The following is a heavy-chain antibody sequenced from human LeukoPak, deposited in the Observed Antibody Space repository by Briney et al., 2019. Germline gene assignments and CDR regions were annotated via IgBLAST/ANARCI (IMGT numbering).Heavy chain of an antibody. CDR1: GGSFSGYY. CDR2: INHSGST. J-gene: IGHJ4*02. V-gene: IGHV4-34*01. Sequence: PSETLSLTCAVYGGSFSGYYWSWIRQPPGKGLEWIGEINHSGSTNYNPSLKSRVTISVDTSKNQFSLKLSSVTAADTAVYYCARNYYFDYWGQGTLVTVSS. CDR3: ARNYYFDY.